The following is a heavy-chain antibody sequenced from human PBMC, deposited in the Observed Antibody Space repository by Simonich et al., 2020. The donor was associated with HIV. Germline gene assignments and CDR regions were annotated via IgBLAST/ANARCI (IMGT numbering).Heavy chain of an antibody. CDR3: ARAPDYGANVYFDY. V-gene: IGHV4-59*01. Sequence: HVQLQESGPGLVKPSETLSLTCTVSGGSISRYYWSWIRQPPGTGLEWIGYIFDNGITNSNPSLKIRVTIAVDTSKNQFSRKMTSVTAADTAVYYCARAPDYGANVYFDYWGQGTLVTVSS. D-gene: IGHD4-17*01. J-gene: IGHJ4*02. CDR1: GGSISRYY. CDR2: IFDNGIT.